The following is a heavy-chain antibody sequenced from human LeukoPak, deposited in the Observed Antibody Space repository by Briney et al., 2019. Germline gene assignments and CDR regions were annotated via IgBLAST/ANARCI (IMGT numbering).Heavy chain of an antibody. D-gene: IGHD5-18*01. CDR1: AFNLSRFA. J-gene: IGHJ6*03. V-gene: IGHV3-23*01. CDR3: AKVRPGYSHYFYFMDV. Sequence: GGSLRLSCTGSAFNLSRFAMTWVRQAPGKGLEWVSSLSGSGRDTYYADFVKGRFTISRDSSKSTLFLRMNSLRVEDTAVYYCAKVRPGYSHYFYFMDVWAEGTTVTVSS. CDR2: LSGSGRDT.